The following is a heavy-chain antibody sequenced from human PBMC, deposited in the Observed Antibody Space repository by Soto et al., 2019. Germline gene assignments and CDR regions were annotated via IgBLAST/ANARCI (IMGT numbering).Heavy chain of an antibody. D-gene: IGHD2-2*01. Sequence: QVQLVESGGGVVQPGRSLRLSCAASGFTFSSYGMHWVRQAPGKGLEWVAVISHDGSNKYYGDSVKGRFTISRDNSKNTLYLQMISLRADDTAVYYSANDNCISTSRYRLYNWFDPLGQGTLVTVSS. J-gene: IGHJ5*02. CDR1: GFTFSSYG. V-gene: IGHV3-30*18. CDR3: ANDNCISTSRYRLYNWFDP. CDR2: ISHDGSNK.